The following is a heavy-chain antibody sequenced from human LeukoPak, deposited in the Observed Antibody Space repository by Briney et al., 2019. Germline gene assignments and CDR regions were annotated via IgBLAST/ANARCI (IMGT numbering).Heavy chain of an antibody. D-gene: IGHD3-16*02. J-gene: IGHJ1*01. V-gene: IGHV3-23*01. CDR3: AKSYDYIWGSYRTEYFQH. CDR1: GFTFSSYA. CDR2: ISGSGGST. Sequence: PGGSLRLSCAASGFTFSSYAMSWVRQAPGKGLEWVSAISGSGGSTYYADSVKGRFTISRDNSKNTLYLQMNSLRAEDTAVYYCAKSYDYIWGSYRTEYFQHWGRGTLVTVSS.